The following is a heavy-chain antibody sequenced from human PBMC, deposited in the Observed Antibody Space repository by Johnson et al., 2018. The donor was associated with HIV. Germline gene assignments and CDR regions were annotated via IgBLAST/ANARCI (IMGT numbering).Heavy chain of an antibody. CDR3: ARDGIGRGIVGANDAFDI. D-gene: IGHD1-26*01. CDR2: ISYDGSNK. CDR1: GFSISSYA. J-gene: IGHJ3*02. Sequence: QVQLVESGGGAVQPGRSLRLSCVVSGFSISSYAMHWVRQAPGKGLEWVAVISYDGSNKYYADSVKGRFTISRDNSKNTLYLQMNSLRAEDTAVYYCARDGIGRGIVGANDAFDIWGQGTMVTVSS. V-gene: IGHV3-30*04.